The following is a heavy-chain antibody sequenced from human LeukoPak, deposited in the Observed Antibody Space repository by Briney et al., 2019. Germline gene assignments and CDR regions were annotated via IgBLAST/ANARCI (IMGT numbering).Heavy chain of an antibody. CDR1: AFTFSDHS. J-gene: IGHJ3*02. Sequence: GGSLRLSCAASAFTFSDHSMSWVRQAPGKGLEWISYIDTRSSVIYYGDSVMGRFTISRDNAKNSLYLQVISLRAEDTAVYYCARGPSIAARYDAFDIWGQGTMVTVSS. D-gene: IGHD6-6*01. CDR3: ARGPSIAARYDAFDI. CDR2: IDTRSSVI. V-gene: IGHV3-48*01.